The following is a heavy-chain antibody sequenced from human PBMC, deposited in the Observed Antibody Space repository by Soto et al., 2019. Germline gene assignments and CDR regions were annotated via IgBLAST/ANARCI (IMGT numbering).Heavy chain of an antibody. Sequence: QVQLQESGPGLVKPSQTLSLTCTVSGGSINSGAYYWSWIRQHPGKGLEWIGYIYYTGKTYHNPSLKSRVTISVDTSENQFSLKLSSVTAADTAVYYCARDRGYGDSDPWGQGTLVTVSS. CDR2: IYYTGKT. D-gene: IGHD4-17*01. J-gene: IGHJ5*02. V-gene: IGHV4-31*03. CDR1: GGSINSGAYY. CDR3: ARDRGYGDSDP.